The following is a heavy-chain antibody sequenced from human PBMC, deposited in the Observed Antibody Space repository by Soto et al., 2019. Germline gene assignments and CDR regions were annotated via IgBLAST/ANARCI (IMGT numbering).Heavy chain of an antibody. D-gene: IGHD3-22*01. CDR2: IFPSGSDT. CDR3: ARRVGSSVRYFDN. V-gene: IGHV5-51*01. CDR1: GYSFNSYW. Sequence: GESLKISCRGSGYSFNSYWIAWVRQMPGKVLEWMGIIFPSGSDTRYSPSFRGQVTISADRTINTAYLRWNRLKASDSAIYYCARRVGSSVRYFDNWGQGXLVTVYS. J-gene: IGHJ4*02.